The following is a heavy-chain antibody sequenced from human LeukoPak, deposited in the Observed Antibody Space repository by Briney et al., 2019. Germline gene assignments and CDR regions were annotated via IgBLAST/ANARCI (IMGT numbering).Heavy chain of an antibody. CDR1: GFTFDDYA. D-gene: IGHD6-19*01. Sequence: AGGSLRLSCAASGFTFDDYAMHWVRQAPGKGLEWVSLISWDGGSTYYADSVKGRFTISRDNSKNSLYLQMNSLRAEDTALYYCAKDIRPAVAGFNFDYWGQGTLVTVSS. CDR2: ISWDGGST. V-gene: IGHV3-43D*03. CDR3: AKDIRPAVAGFNFDY. J-gene: IGHJ4*02.